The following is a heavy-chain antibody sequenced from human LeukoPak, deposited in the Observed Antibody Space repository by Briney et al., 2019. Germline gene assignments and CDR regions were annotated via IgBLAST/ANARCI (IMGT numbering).Heavy chain of an antibody. D-gene: IGHD3-22*01. CDR3: ARSDLTGNDTFDY. Sequence: SETLSLTCAVYGGSFSGYYWSWIRQPPGKGLEWIGEINHSGSTNYNPSLKSRVTISVDTSKNQFSLKLSSVTAADTAVYYYARSDLTGNDTFDYWGQGTLVTVSS. J-gene: IGHJ4*02. CDR2: INHSGST. CDR1: GGSFSGYY. V-gene: IGHV4-34*01.